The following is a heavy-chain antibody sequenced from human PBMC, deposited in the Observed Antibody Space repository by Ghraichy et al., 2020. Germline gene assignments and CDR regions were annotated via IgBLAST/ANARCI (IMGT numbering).Heavy chain of an antibody. V-gene: IGHV3-74*01. CDR1: GFTFSSYW. J-gene: IGHJ4*02. D-gene: IGHD3-10*01. CDR3: ARDRVYGLVSLGH. CDR2: IKSDGIEK. Sequence: GGSLRLSCAASGFTFSSYWMHWVRQAPGKGLVWVSRIKSDGIEKNYADSVKGRFTISRDNAKNTLYLQMNSLRAEDTAVYYCARDRVYGLVSLGHWGKGTLVTVSS.